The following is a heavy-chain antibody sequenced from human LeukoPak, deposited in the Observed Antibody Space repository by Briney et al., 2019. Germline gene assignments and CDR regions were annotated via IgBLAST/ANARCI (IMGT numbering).Heavy chain of an antibody. V-gene: IGHV3-15*01. CDR1: GFTVNDAW. Sequence: PGGSLRLSCAGSGTSGTSGFTVNDAWMNWVRQAPGKGLEWLGRIRSYTSGGTANCAAPVRGRFIISRDDSKKTVYLQMSKLKAEDTAMYYCTSGEMSAFDFWGQGTMVTVSS. D-gene: IGHD1-26*01. CDR2: IRSYTSGGTA. J-gene: IGHJ3*01. CDR3: TSGEMSAFDF.